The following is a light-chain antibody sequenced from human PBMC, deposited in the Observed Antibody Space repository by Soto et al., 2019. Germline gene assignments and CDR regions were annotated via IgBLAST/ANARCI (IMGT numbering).Light chain of an antibody. CDR3: RQYGRSLEFA. CDR2: GAS. J-gene: IGKJ4*01. V-gene: IGKV3-20*01. CDR1: QTVSNNF. Sequence: IVLTQSPGTLSLSPGERATLSCRASQTVSNNFLAWYQEKPGRGPRLLIYGASTRATGIPDRFSGSGSGTDFTLTISRLDPEDFAVYYCRQYGRSLEFAVGGGTKVENK.